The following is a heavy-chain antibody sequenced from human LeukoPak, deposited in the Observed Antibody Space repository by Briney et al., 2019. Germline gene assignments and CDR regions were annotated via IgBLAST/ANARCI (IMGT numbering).Heavy chain of an antibody. V-gene: IGHV3-23*01. Sequence: GGSLRLSCAASGFTFTSSAMSWVRQAPGKGLEWVSAISGRSGTTYYADSVKGRFTISRDNSENTLYLQMNSLRAEDTAVYYCARGPSGYHNTGGQGTLVTVSS. CDR1: GFTFTSSA. D-gene: IGHD5-12*01. CDR3: ARGPSGYHNT. CDR2: ISGRSGTT. J-gene: IGHJ4*02.